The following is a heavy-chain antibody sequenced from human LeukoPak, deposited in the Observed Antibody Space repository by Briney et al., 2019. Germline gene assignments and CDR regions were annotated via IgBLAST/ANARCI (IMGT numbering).Heavy chain of an antibody. CDR2: ISSSSSYI. CDR3: AREVGILSHFDY. J-gene: IGHJ4*02. Sequence: GGSLRLSCAASGFTFSSYSMNWVRQAPGKGLEWVSSISSSSSYIYYADSVKGRFTISRDNAKNSLYPQMNSLRAEDTAVYYCAREVGILSHFDYWGQGTLVTVSS. CDR1: GFTFSSYS. V-gene: IGHV3-21*01. D-gene: IGHD2-21*01.